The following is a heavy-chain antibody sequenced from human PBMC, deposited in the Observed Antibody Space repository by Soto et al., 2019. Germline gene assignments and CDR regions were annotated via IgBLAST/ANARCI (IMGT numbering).Heavy chain of an antibody. J-gene: IGHJ4*02. CDR3: AREAPSGPFDY. D-gene: IGHD6-25*01. CDR2: ISYDGSNK. V-gene: IGHV3-30-3*01. CDR1: GFTFSSYA. Sequence: QVQLVGSGGGVVQPGRSLRLSCAASGFTFSSYAVHWVRQAPGKGLEWVAVISYDGSNKFYADSVKGRFTISRDNSMNTVYLQMNSLRAEDTAVYYCAREAPSGPFDYWGQGTLVTVSS.